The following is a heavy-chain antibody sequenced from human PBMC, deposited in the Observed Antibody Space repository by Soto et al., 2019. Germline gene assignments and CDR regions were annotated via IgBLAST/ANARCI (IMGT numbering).Heavy chain of an antibody. CDR1: GFPFTSYN. Sequence: GGSLRLSCTASGFPFTSYNFHWFRQAPGKGLEWVAVISEDGGTEYFADAVRGRFLISKDTSKNTVYLQMNSLRPEDTGTYFCARRLAPTVSALGYWGQGTLVTVSS. J-gene: IGHJ4*02. CDR2: ISEDGGTE. D-gene: IGHD4-4*01. V-gene: IGHV3-30-3*01. CDR3: ARRLAPTVSALGY.